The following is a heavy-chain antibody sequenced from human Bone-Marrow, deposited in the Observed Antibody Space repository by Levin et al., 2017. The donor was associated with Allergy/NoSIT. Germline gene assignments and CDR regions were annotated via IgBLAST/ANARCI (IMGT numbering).Heavy chain of an antibody. Sequence: GGSLRLSCAASGFTFDDYAMHWVRQAPGKGLEWVSGISWNSGSIGYADSVKGRFTISRDNAKNSLYLQMNSLRAEDTALYYCAKDSGVLWFGELSSFDYWGQGTLVTVSS. D-gene: IGHD3-10*01. CDR1: GFTFDDYA. V-gene: IGHV3-9*01. CDR3: AKDSGVLWFGELSSFDY. CDR2: ISWNSGSI. J-gene: IGHJ4*02.